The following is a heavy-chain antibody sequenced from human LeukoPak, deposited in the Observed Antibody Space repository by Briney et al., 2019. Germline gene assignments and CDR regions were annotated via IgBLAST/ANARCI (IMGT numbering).Heavy chain of an antibody. Sequence: SETLSLTCTVSGGSISSSSYYWGWIRQPPGMGLEWIGSIYYSGSTYYNPSLKSRVTISVDTSKNQFSLKLSSVTAADTAVYYCASYCGGDCYSGTVYWGQGTLVTVSS. D-gene: IGHD2-21*02. CDR3: ASYCGGDCYSGTVY. CDR2: IYYSGST. J-gene: IGHJ4*02. CDR1: GGSISSSSYY. V-gene: IGHV4-39*07.